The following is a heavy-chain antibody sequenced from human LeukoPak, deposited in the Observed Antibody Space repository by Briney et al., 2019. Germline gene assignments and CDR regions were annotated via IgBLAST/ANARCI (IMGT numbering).Heavy chain of an antibody. V-gene: IGHV3-23*01. CDR3: AKGGSSSWYDWFDP. CDR1: GFAFCSYA. D-gene: IGHD6-13*01. Sequence: VGCLRLSCAASGFAFCSYAMSWVCHAPGGGLEWVSAISGSGGSTYSAHSVKGGFTISRDNSKNTMYLQMNSLRADDRAVDYCAKGGSSSWYDWFDPWGQGTRVTVSS. CDR2: ISGSGGST. J-gene: IGHJ5*02.